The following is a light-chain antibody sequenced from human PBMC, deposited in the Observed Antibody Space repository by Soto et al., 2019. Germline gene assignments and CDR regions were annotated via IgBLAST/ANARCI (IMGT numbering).Light chain of an antibody. V-gene: IGLV2-11*01. CDR2: DVT. Sequence: QSALTQPRSVSGSPGQSVTISCTGTSSDVGGYNYVSWYQQHPGKAPKLMIYDVTKRPSGVPDRFSASKSGNTASLTISGLQAGDEADYYCCSYAGSYVFGTGTKLTGL. CDR3: CSYAGSYV. CDR1: SSDVGGYNY. J-gene: IGLJ1*01.